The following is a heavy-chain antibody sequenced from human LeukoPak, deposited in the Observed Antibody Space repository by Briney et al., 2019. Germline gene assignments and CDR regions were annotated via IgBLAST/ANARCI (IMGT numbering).Heavy chain of an antibody. Sequence: GGSLRLSCAASGFIFADYTLHWVRLPPGKGPEWVSGIGWHGGAIGYADSVKGRFTISRDNAKNSLYLQMNSLTAEDTALYYCAKDRSSRSSYGDAFDIWGQGTVVTVSS. D-gene: IGHD6-13*01. J-gene: IGHJ3*02. CDR3: AKDRSSRSSYGDAFDI. V-gene: IGHV3-9*01. CDR2: IGWHGGAI. CDR1: GFIFADYT.